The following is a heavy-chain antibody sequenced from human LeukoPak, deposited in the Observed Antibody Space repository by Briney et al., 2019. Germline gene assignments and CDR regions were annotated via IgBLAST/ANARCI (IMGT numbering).Heavy chain of an antibody. V-gene: IGHV3-30*09. D-gene: IGHD4-17*01. CDR1: GFIFGVYA. CDR2: ISYDGSSK. Sequence: GGSLRLSCAASGFIFGVYAMHWVRQAPGKGLEWVAVISYDGSSKYYADSVKGRFAISRDNSKNTLSLQMNSLRAEDTSVYYCVRQDGQRFDPWGQGTLVTVSS. J-gene: IGHJ5*02. CDR3: VRQDGQRFDP.